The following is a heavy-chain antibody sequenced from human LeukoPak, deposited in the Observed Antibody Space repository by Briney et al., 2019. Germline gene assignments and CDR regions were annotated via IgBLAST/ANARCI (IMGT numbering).Heavy chain of an antibody. CDR3: GGGGWGYEGGGGFDP. J-gene: IGHJ5*02. CDR1: GFSFSGYA. CDR2: ISHDTSNK. V-gene: IGHV3-30*04. D-gene: IGHD3-16*01. Sequence: GTSLRLSCVGSGFSFSGYAINWVRQAPGKGLEWVAFISHDTSNKQYADSVRGRFTISRDNSKNTVDLQMDSLRVEDTAVFYCGGGGWGYEGGGGFDPWGQGTLVTVSS.